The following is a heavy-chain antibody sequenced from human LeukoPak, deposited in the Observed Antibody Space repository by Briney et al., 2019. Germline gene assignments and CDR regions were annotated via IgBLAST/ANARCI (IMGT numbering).Heavy chain of an antibody. J-gene: IGHJ4*02. D-gene: IGHD7-27*01. CDR3: ARDPNWGSPSGYFDY. Sequence: GGSLRLSCVASGFSFSSYWMSWVRQAPGKGLEWVADIKEDGGEKYYVDSVKGRFTISRDNAKNSLYLQMNSLRAEDTAVYYCARDPNWGSPSGYFDYWGQGTLVTVSS. CDR2: IKEDGGEK. CDR1: GFSFSSYW. V-gene: IGHV3-7*03.